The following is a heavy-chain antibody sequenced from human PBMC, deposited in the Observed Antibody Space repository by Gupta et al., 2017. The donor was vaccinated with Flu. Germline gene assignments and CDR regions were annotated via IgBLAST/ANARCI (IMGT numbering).Heavy chain of an antibody. CDR1: GFHFSSYG. D-gene: IGHD6-13*01. CDR3: AKGGASAGTGWFDP. CDR2: ISYDGSKK. J-gene: IGHJ5*02. V-gene: IGHV3-30*18. Sequence: QVQPVESGGGVAQPGRSLSISCAASGFHFSSYGMHWFRPATGKGLEGVAVISYDGSKKYYADSVKGRFTISRDNSKNTLYLQMNSLRPDDTAVYYCAKGGASAGTGWFDPWGQGTLVTLS.